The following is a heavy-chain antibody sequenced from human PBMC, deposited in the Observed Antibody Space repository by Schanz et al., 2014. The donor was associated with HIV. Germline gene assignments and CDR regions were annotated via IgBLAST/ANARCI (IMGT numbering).Heavy chain of an antibody. CDR3: IGDAFGSKDV. CDR1: GFTLSNYW. V-gene: IGHV3-74*01. J-gene: IGHJ6*02. Sequence: EVQLVESGGGLVQPGGSLRLSCAASGFTLSNYWVHWVRQAPGKGLVWVSRINVNGMIRDYADSVRGRFTISRDNARNTVHLQMSSLRTDDTAVYQCIGDAFGSKDVWGQGTTVTVSS. D-gene: IGHD3-3*01. CDR2: INVNGMIR.